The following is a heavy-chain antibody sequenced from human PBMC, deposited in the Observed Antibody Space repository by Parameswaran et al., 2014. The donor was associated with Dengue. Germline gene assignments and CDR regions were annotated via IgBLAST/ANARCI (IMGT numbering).Heavy chain of an antibody. D-gene: IGHD4-17*01. J-gene: IGHJ4*02. V-gene: IGHV3-30-3*01. CDR2: ISYDGSNK. CDR3: ARGQPTVTTWLLY. Sequence: MPGVRQMPGKGLEWVAVISYDGSNKYYADSVKGRFTISRDNSKNTLYLQMNSLRAEDTAVYYCARGQPTVTTWLLYWGQGTLVTVSS.